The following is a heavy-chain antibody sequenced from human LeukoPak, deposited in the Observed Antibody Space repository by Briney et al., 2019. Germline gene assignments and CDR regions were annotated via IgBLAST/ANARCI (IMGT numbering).Heavy chain of an antibody. CDR2: IIPMFGIA. CDR3: ARDRPYTGGWRGFDY. D-gene: IGHD6-19*01. Sequence: VASVKVSCKASGGTFSRYAISWVRQAPGQGLEWMGGIIPMFGIANYAQKFQGRVTITADESTSTAYMELSSLRSEDTAVYYCARDRPYTGGWRGFDYWGQGTLVTVSP. CDR1: GGTFSRYA. V-gene: IGHV1-69*13. J-gene: IGHJ4*02.